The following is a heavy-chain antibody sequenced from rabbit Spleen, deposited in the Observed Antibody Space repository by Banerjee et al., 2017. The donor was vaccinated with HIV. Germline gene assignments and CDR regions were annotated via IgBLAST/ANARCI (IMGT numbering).Heavy chain of an antibody. J-gene: IGHJ4*01. CDR3: ARDSLNDGSYFAL. D-gene: IGHD3-1*01. Sequence: LEESGGGLVKPGGTLTLTCTVSGSSFSSNWICWVRQAPGKGLEWIACIDTNDGDTDYANWPKGRFTISKTSSTTVTLQMTSLTVADTATYLCARDSLNDGSYFALWGPGTLVTVS. V-gene: IGHV1S45*01. CDR1: GSSFSSNW. CDR2: IDTNDGDT.